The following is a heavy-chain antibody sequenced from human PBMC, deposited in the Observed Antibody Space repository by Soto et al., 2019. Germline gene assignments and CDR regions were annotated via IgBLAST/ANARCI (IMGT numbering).Heavy chain of an antibody. CDR3: ARWWSGSRQGFDP. Sequence: SETLSLTCTVSGVSIISGDYYWSWIRQHPGKGLEWIGYIYYSGSTYYNPSLKSRVTISVDTSKNQFSLKLSSVTAADTAVYYCARWWSGSRQGFDPWGQGTLVTVSS. D-gene: IGHD3-3*01. CDR1: GVSIISGDYY. V-gene: IGHV4-31*03. J-gene: IGHJ5*02. CDR2: IYYSGST.